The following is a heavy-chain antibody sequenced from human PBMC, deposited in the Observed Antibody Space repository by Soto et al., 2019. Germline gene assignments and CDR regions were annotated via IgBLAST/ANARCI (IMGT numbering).Heavy chain of an antibody. CDR2: ISGSGGST. J-gene: IGHJ4*02. CDR3: VSAELLWFGELSPGDY. D-gene: IGHD3-10*01. CDR1: GFTFSSYA. V-gene: IGHV3-23*01. Sequence: PGGSLRLSCAASGFTFSSYAMSWVRQAPGKGLEWVSAISGSGGSTYYADSVKGRFTISRDNSKNTLYLQMNSLRAEDTAVYYCVSAELLWFGELSPGDYWGQGTLVTVS.